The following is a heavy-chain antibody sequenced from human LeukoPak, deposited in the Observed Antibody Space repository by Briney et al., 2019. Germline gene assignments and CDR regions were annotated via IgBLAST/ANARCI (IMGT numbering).Heavy chain of an antibody. J-gene: IGHJ6*03. CDR1: GFTFDDYA. CDR3: ARDIPGGNSVGYYYYYMDV. Sequence: GGSLRLSCAASGFTFDDYAMNWVRQAPGKGLEWVSSISSSSSYIYYADSVKGRFTISRDNAKNSLYLQMNSLRAEDTAVYYCARDIPGGNSVGYYYYYMDVWGKGTTVTVSS. CDR2: ISSSSSYI. V-gene: IGHV3-21*01. D-gene: IGHD4-23*01.